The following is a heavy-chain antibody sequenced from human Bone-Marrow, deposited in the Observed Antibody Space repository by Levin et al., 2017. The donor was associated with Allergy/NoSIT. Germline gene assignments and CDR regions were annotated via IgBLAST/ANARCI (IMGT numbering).Heavy chain of an antibody. CDR1: GFSLTTSGVG. CDR3: AHTSDTYYALDV. Sequence: SGPTLVKPTQTLTLTCTFSGFSLTTSGVGVGWVRQPPGKALEWLALIYWDDDKRYSSSLKNSLSINKDTSKNQVVLTMANMDPVDTGTYFCAHTSDTYYALDVWGQGTTVTVSS. D-gene: IGHD3-10*01. CDR2: IYWDDDK. J-gene: IGHJ6*02. V-gene: IGHV2-5*02.